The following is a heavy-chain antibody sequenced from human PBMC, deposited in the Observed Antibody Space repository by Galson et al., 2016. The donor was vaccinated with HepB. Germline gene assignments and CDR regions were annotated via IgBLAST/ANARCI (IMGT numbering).Heavy chain of an antibody. CDR2: AFHNGIT. Sequence: SETLSLTCTVSGGPITSNHHYWGWVRQPPGKGLEWIGSAFHNGITYYNPSLRSRVTVSVDASRNQFSLKVTSVTAADTAIYYCARADLVLVPTSTEWFDPWGQGTLVIVSS. J-gene: IGHJ5*02. D-gene: IGHD5-12*01. CDR3: ARADLVLVPTSTEWFDP. CDR1: GGPITSNHHY. V-gene: IGHV4-39*01.